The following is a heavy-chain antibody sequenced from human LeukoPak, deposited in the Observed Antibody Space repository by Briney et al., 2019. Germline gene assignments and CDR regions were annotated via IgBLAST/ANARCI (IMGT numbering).Heavy chain of an antibody. J-gene: IGHJ6*03. D-gene: IGHD3-3*01. CDR3: ARAIFLSLEWLSTHYYMDV. V-gene: IGHV3-30*02. Sequence: PGGSLRLSCAASGFTFSTYAMHWVRQAPGKGLEWVAFIRYDGNNKNYADSVKGRFTISRDNSKDTLYLQMNSLRAEDTAVYYCARAIFLSLEWLSTHYYMDVWGKGTTVTVSS. CDR2: IRYDGNNK. CDR1: GFTFSTYA.